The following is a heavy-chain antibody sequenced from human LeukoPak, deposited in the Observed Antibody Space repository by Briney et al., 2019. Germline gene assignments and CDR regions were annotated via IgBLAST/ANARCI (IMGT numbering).Heavy chain of an antibody. CDR2: IIPTSATV. CDR3: ATDGSGYYFKAFDI. CDR1: GDTFDNYA. V-gene: IGHV1-69*13. Sequence: VASVKVSCKASGDTFDNYAISWVRQAPGQGLEWMGGIIPTSATVNYAQKFQGRVTITADESTITACMELRGLRSEDTAVYYCATDGSGYYFKAFDIWGQGTMVTVSS. J-gene: IGHJ3*02. D-gene: IGHD3-22*01.